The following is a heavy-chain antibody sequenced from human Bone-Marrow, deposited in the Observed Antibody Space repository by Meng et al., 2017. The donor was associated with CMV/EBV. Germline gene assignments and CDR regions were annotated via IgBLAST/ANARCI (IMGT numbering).Heavy chain of an antibody. CDR1: GYTLTGYY. V-gene: IGHV1-2*02. CDR2: INPNSGGT. Sequence: ASVKVSCKASGYTLTGYYMHWARQAPGQGLEWMGWINPNSGGTNYAQKFQGRVTMTRDTSISTAYMELSRLRSDDTAVYYCARDLTGYCSSTSCYTSHYYYGMDVWGPGNTVTVSS. J-gene: IGHJ6*02. CDR3: ARDLTGYCSSTSCYTSHYYYGMDV. D-gene: IGHD2-2*02.